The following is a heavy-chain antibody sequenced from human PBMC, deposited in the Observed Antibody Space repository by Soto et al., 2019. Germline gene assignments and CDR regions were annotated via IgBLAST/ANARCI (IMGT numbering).Heavy chain of an antibody. V-gene: IGHV1-69*06. D-gene: IGHD3-3*01. J-gene: IGHJ6*02. CDR3: ASRNGVLEWLETDYYYYGMDV. CDR1: GGTFSSYA. Sequence: SVKVSCKASGGTFSSYAISWVRQAPGQGLEWMGGIIPIFGTANYAQKFQGGVTITADKSTSTAYMELSSLRSEDTAVYYCASRNGVLEWLETDYYYYGMDVWGQGTTVTVSS. CDR2: IIPIFGTA.